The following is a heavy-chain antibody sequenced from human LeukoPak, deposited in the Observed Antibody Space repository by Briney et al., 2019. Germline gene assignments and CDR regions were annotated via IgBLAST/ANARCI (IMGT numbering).Heavy chain of an antibody. Sequence: GGSLRLSCAASGFTFSSYWMHWVRQAPGKGLVWVSRLNSDGSSTGYADSVKGRFTISRDNAKNTLYLQMNSLRAEDTAVYYCVRDLRYCSSTSCYDPCFDYWGQGTLVTVSS. CDR1: GFTFSSYW. D-gene: IGHD2-2*01. V-gene: IGHV3-74*01. CDR3: VRDLRYCSSTSCYDPCFDY. CDR2: LNSDGSST. J-gene: IGHJ4*02.